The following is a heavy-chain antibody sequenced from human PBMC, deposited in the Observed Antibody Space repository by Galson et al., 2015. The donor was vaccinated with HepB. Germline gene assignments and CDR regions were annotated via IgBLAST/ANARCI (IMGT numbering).Heavy chain of an antibody. CDR1: GGTFSSYA. D-gene: IGHD5-24*01. J-gene: IGHJ5*02. Sequence: SVKVSCKASGGTFSSYAISWVRQAPGQGLEWMGGIIPIFGTANYAQKFQGRVTITADESTSTAYMELSSLRFEDTAVYYCASLRRDGYNRGNWFDPWGQGTLVTVSS. V-gene: IGHV1-69*13. CDR2: IIPIFGTA. CDR3: ASLRRDGYNRGNWFDP.